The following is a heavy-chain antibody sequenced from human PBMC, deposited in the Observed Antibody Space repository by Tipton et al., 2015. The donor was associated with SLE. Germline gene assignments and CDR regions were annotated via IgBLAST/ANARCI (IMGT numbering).Heavy chain of an antibody. CDR3: ARGRLYGSRNYYFDY. D-gene: IGHD3-10*01. CDR1: GGSISGHY. V-gene: IGHV4-59*11. J-gene: IGHJ4*02. Sequence: TLSLTCIVSGGSISGHYWSWIRQPPGKGLEWIGYIYYSGSTNYNPSLKSRVTILVDTSKNQFSLNLRSVAAADTAVYFCARGRLYGSRNYYFDYWGQGTLAAVSS. CDR2: IYYSGST.